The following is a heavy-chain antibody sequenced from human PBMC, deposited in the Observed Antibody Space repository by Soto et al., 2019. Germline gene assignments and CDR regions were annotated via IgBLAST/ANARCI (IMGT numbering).Heavy chain of an antibody. CDR3: ARDARGGSENYYYYYGMDV. D-gene: IGHD2-15*01. J-gene: IGHJ6*02. Sequence: ASVKVSCKASGYTFTSYGISWVRQAPGQGLEWMGWISAYNGNTNYAQKLQGRVTMTTDKSTSTAYMELRSLRSDDTAVYYCARDARGGSENYYYYYGMDVWGQGTTVTVSS. V-gene: IGHV1-18*01. CDR2: ISAYNGNT. CDR1: GYTFTSYG.